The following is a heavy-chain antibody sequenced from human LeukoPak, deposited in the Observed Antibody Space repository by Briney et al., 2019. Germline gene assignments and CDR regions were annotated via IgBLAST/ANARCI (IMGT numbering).Heavy chain of an antibody. CDR1: GYTFTGYY. Sequence: ASVKVSCKASGYTFTGYYMHWVRQAPGQGLEWMGWIIPNSGGTNYAQKFQGRVTMTRDTSISTAYMELSRLRSDDTAVYYCATLGVVSTLRPYGMDVWGQGTTVTVSS. V-gene: IGHV1-2*02. CDR3: ATLGVVSTLRPYGMDV. D-gene: IGHD3-3*01. CDR2: IIPNSGGT. J-gene: IGHJ6*02.